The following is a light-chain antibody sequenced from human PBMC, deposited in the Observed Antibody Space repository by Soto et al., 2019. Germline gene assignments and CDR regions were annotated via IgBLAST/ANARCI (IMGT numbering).Light chain of an antibody. J-gene: IGKJ4*01. CDR2: EES. Sequence: IQLTQSPSSLSASVGDRVTITCRASQAITNNFAWYQQKPGNPPRLLIYEESTLHSGVPSRFSGRKVGTQFILTIDSLQPEDFATYYCQQVKSYPRTFGGGTKVDIK. CDR3: QQVKSYPRT. CDR1: QAITNN. V-gene: IGKV1-9*01.